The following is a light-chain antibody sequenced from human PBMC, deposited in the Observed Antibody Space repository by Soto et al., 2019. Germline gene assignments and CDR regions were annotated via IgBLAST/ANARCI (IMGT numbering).Light chain of an antibody. Sequence: QSALTQPASVSGSPGQSITISCTGTSSDVGSYNLVSWYQQHPGKAPKLMIYEVSKRPSGVSNRFSGSKSGNTDSLTISGLQAEDEADYYCCSYAGSSTLYVFGTGTKLTVL. CDR2: EVS. CDR1: SSDVGSYNL. V-gene: IGLV2-23*02. CDR3: CSYAGSSTLYV. J-gene: IGLJ1*01.